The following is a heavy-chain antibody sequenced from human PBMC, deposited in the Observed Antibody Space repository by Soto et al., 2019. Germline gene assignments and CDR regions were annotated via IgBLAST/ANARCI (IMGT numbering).Heavy chain of an antibody. CDR2: IYATGTT. D-gene: IGHD1-1*01. CDR3: VRDGTKTLRDWFDP. Sequence: SETLSLTCTVSGASISGFYWSWIRKSAGKGLEWIGRIYATGTTDYNSSLKSRVMMSVDTSKKQFSLKLRSVTAADTAVYYCVRDGTKTLRDWFDPWGQGISVTVSS. V-gene: IGHV4-4*07. CDR1: GASISGFY. J-gene: IGHJ5*02.